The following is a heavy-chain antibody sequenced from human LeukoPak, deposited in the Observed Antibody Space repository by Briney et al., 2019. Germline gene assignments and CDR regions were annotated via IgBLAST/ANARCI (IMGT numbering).Heavy chain of an antibody. CDR2: IYYSGST. Sequence: PSETLSLTCTVSGGSISSYYWSWIRQPPGKGLEWIGYIYYSGSTNYNPSLKSRVTISVDTSKNQFSLKLSSVTAADTAVYYCARDRRVYSYGPHQPYYYGMDVWGQGTTVTVSS. V-gene: IGHV4-59*12. CDR1: GGSISSYY. CDR3: ARDRRVYSYGPHQPYYYGMDV. J-gene: IGHJ6*02. D-gene: IGHD5-18*01.